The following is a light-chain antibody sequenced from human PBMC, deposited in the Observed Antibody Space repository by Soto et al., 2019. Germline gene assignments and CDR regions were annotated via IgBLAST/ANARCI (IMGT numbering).Light chain of an antibody. CDR1: SSNIGAGYD. Sequence: QSLLTKPPSGSGVPVQRGSITNTGSSSNIGAGYDVHWYQQLPGTAPKLLIYGNSNRPSGVPDRFSGSKSGTSASLAITGLQAEDEADYYCQSYDSSLSGSVFGTGTKVTVL. V-gene: IGLV1-40*01. CDR3: QSYDSSLSGSV. J-gene: IGLJ1*01. CDR2: GNS.